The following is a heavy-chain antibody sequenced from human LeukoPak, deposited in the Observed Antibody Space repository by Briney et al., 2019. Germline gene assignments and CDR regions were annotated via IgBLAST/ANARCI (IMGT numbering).Heavy chain of an antibody. CDR1: GFTFSSYA. D-gene: IGHD2-21*01. J-gene: IGHJ5*02. CDR3: AKPKHIVVVIGWFDP. CDR2: ISGSGGST. V-gene: IGHV3-23*01. Sequence: GGSLRLSCAASGFTFSSYAMSWVRQVPGKGLEWVSAISGSGGSTYYADSVKGRFTISRDNSKNTLYLQMNSLRAEDTAVYYCAKPKHIVVVIGWFDPWGQGTLVTVSS.